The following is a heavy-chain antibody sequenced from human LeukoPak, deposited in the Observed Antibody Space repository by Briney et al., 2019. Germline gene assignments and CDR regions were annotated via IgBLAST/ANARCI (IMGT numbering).Heavy chain of an antibody. J-gene: IGHJ4*02. CDR2: IHYSGSA. Sequence: SETLSLTCTVSGGSINSGDYYWSWIWQPPGKGLEWIGYIHYSGSAYYNPSLKSRVTISVDTSKNQFSLKLSSVTAADTAVYYCARARVIPTAVFDYWGRGTLVTVSS. CDR1: GGSINSGDYY. D-gene: IGHD2-2*01. CDR3: ARARVIPTAVFDY. V-gene: IGHV4-30-4*01.